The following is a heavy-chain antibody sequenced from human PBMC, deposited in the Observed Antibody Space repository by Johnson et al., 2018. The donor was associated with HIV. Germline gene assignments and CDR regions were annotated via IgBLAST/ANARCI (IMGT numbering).Heavy chain of an antibody. Sequence: QVPLVESGGGVVQPGKSLRLSCAASGFTFSSYGLHWVRQAPGKGLEWVAVISFDGSNKYYADSVKGRFTISRDNSKNTLYLEMNIMRAEDTAVYYCARGRSGILILDDAFDIWGQGTMVTVSS. CDR3: ARGRSGILILDDAFDI. CDR2: ISFDGSNK. D-gene: IGHD1-14*01. V-gene: IGHV3-30*14. J-gene: IGHJ3*02. CDR1: GFTFSSYG.